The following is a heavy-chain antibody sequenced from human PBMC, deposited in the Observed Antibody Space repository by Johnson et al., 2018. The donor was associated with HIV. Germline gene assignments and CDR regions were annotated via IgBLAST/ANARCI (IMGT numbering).Heavy chain of an antibody. CDR2: IRYDGSNK. J-gene: IGHJ3*02. CDR1: GFTFSSYG. CDR3: ATSYYYDSSYDAFDI. V-gene: IGHV3-30*02. Sequence: QVQLVESGGGVVQPGGSLRLSCAASGFTFSSYGMHWVRQAPGKGLEWVAFIRYDGSNKYYADSVKGRFTISRDNSKNTLYLQMNSLRAEDTAVYYCATSYYYDSSYDAFDIWGQGTMVTVSS. D-gene: IGHD3-22*01.